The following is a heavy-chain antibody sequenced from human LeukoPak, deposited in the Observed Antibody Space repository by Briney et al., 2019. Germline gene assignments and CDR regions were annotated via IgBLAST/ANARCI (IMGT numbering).Heavy chain of an antibody. CDR3: ARLVGGARSGMNWFDP. CDR1: GGSFSGYY. CDR2: IYHSGST. J-gene: IGHJ5*02. V-gene: IGHV4-34*01. D-gene: IGHD1-26*01. Sequence: SETLSLTCAVYGGSFSGYYWSWIRQPPGKGPEWIGSIYHSGSTYYNPSLKSRVTISVDTSKNQFSLKLSSVTAADTAVYYCARLVGGARSGMNWFDPWGQGTLVTVSS.